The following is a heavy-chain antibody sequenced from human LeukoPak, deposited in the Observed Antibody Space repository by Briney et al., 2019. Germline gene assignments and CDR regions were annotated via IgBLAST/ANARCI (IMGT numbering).Heavy chain of an antibody. CDR1: GFTFSSYC. D-gene: IGHD5-12*01. Sequence: PGGSLRLSCAASGFTFSSYCMSRVRQAPGKGLEWVANIKQDGSEKYYVDSVKGRFTISRDNAKNSLYLQMNSLRAEDTAVYYCARDLGGYSGYDPFDYWGQGTLVTVSS. J-gene: IGHJ4*02. V-gene: IGHV3-7*03. CDR2: IKQDGSEK. CDR3: ARDLGGYSGYDPFDY.